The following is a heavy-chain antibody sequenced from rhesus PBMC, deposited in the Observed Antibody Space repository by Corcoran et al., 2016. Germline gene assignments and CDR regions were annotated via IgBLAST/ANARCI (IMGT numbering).Heavy chain of an antibody. CDR1: GGSISDDYY. CDR2: IYGRCRDT. CDR3: AGGDAFDF. Sequence: QVQLQESGPGLVKPSETLSLTCAVSGGSISDDYYWSWIRQPPGKGLLWIGYIYGRCRDTNHNPALKKRVTISIDTSKNQFSLKLSSVTAADAAVYYCAGGDAFDFWGQGLRVTVSS. J-gene: IGHJ3*01. V-gene: IGHV4-106*01.